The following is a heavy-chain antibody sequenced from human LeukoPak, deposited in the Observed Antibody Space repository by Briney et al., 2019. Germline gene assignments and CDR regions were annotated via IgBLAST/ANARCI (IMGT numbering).Heavy chain of an antibody. CDR3: ARTGITIFGVARNWFDP. Sequence: GGSLRLSCAASGFTFSSYWMHWVRQAPGKGLVWVSRINSDGSSTSYADSVKGRFTISRDNAKNTLYLQMSSLRAEDTAVYYCARTGITIFGVARNWFDPWGQGTLVTVSS. J-gene: IGHJ5*02. D-gene: IGHD3-3*01. CDR2: INSDGSST. CDR1: GFTFSSYW. V-gene: IGHV3-74*01.